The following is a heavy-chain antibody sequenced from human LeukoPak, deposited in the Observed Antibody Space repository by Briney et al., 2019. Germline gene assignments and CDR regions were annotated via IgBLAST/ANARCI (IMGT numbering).Heavy chain of an antibody. Sequence: GGSLRLSCAASGFTFSDYNMRWIRQAPGKGLEWVSSISRSGSTKYYADSVKGRFTLSRDNGKSSLYLQMNSLRAEDTAVYYCATSLSGWGTYHYMDVWGKGTTVTISS. CDR1: GFTFSDYN. CDR3: ATSLSGWGTYHYMDV. V-gene: IGHV3-11*04. D-gene: IGHD6-19*01. J-gene: IGHJ6*03. CDR2: ISRSGSTK.